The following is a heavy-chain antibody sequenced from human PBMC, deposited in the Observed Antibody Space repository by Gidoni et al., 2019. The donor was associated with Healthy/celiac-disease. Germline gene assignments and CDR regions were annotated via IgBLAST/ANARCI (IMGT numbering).Heavy chain of an antibody. V-gene: IGHV3-33*01. Sequence: QVQLVESGGGVVQPGRSLSLSWAASGFTFSSYGMHWVRQAPGKGRGWVAVIWYDGSNKYYADSVKGRFTISRDNSKNTLYLQMNSLRAEDTAVYYCARDHTGSSSSPFDYWGQGTLVTVSS. CDR1: GFTFSSYG. J-gene: IGHJ4*02. CDR2: IWYDGSNK. CDR3: ARDHTGSSSSPFDY. D-gene: IGHD6-6*01.